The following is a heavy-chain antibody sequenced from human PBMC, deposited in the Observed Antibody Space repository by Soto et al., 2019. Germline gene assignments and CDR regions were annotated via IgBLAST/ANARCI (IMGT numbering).Heavy chain of an antibody. Sequence: ASVKVSCKASGYIFTDYYMHWVRQAPGQELGWMGRINPNSGGTNYAQKFQGRVTMTRDTSISTAYTELSSLRSEDTAVYYCARDGRAFSIFGETMDVWGQGTTVTVSS. CDR2: INPNSGGT. CDR3: ARDGRAFSIFGETMDV. D-gene: IGHD3-3*01. CDR1: GYIFTDYY. V-gene: IGHV1-2*06. J-gene: IGHJ6*02.